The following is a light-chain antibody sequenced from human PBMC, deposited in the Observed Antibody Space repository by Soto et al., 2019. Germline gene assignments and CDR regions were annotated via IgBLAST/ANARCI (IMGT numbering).Light chain of an antibody. J-gene: IGKJ4*01. V-gene: IGKV1-39*01. CDR1: QSISRY. Sequence: DIQMTQSPSSLSASVGDRVTITCRASQSISRYLNWYQQKPGKAPNLLISAASSLQSGVPSRFGGSGSGTDFTLTISSLQPEDFATYNCQQTYSAPPHTFGGGTKVEIK. CDR2: AAS. CDR3: QQTYSAPPHT.